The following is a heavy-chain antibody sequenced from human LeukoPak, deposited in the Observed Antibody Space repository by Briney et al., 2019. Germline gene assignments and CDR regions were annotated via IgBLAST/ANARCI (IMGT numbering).Heavy chain of an antibody. V-gene: IGHV4-61*02. CDR3: ARADSSGWGPKRAPNDY. CDR2: IYTSGST. Sequence: PSQTLSLTCTVSGGSISSGSYYWSWIRQPAGKGLEWIGRIYTSGSTNYNPSLKSRVTISVDTSKNQFSLKLSSVTAADTAVHYCARADSSGWGPKRAPNDYWGQGTLVTVSS. CDR1: GGSISSGSYY. J-gene: IGHJ4*02. D-gene: IGHD6-19*01.